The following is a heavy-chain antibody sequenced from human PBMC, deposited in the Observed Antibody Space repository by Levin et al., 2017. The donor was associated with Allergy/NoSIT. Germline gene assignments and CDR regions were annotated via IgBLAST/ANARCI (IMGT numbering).Heavy chain of an antibody. CDR3: ASGATKVVPAAIPFDY. V-gene: IGHV3-11*01. Sequence: GESLKISCAASGFTFSDYYMSWIRQAPGKGLEWVSYISSSGSTIYYADSVKGRFTISRDNAKNSLYLQMNSLRAEDTAVYYCASGATKVVPAAIPFDYWGQGTLVTVSS. J-gene: IGHJ4*02. CDR2: ISSSGSTI. D-gene: IGHD2-2*01. CDR1: GFTFSDYY.